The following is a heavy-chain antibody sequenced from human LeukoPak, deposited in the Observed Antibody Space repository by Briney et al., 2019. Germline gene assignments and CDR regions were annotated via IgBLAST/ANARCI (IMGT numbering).Heavy chain of an antibody. V-gene: IGHV1-2*02. CDR3: ARERALGYCTNGVCPYFDY. CDR2: INPNSGGT. J-gene: IGHJ4*02. CDR1: GYTFTGYY. Sequence: ASVTVSCKASGYTFTGYYMHWVRQAPGQGLEWMGWINPNSGGTNYAQKFQGRVTMTRDTSISTAYMELSRLRSDDTAVYYCARERALGYCTNGVCPYFDYWGQGTLVTASS. D-gene: IGHD2-8*01.